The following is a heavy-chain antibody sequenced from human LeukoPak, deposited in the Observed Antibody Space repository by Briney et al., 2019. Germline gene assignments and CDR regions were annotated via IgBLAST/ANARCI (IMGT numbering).Heavy chain of an antibody. CDR2: IIPIFGIA. CDR3: ARGGVNTAMVS. CDR1: GGTFNSYA. J-gene: IGHJ4*02. D-gene: IGHD5-18*01. V-gene: IGHV1-69*10. Sequence: RASVKVSCKASGGTFNSYAITWVRQAPGQGLEWMGGIIPIFGIADYAQKFQARVTITADKSTSTAYMDLSSLRSDDTAVYYCARGGVNTAMVSWGQGTLVTVSS.